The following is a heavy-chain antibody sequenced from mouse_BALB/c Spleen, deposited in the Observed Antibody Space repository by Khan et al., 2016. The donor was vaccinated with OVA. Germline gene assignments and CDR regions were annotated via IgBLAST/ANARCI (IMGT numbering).Heavy chain of an antibody. CDR3: TRGGQGSFGY. Sequence: QVQLKQSGAELARPGASVKMSCKASGYIFTSYMMHWVKQRPGQGLEWIGDINPSSGYNNYNQKFKDKATLTADKSSSTAYRQRSSLTSEDSAVYYCTRGGQGSFGYWGQGTLVTVSA. CDR2: INPSSGYN. CDR1: GYIFTSYM. V-gene: IGHV1-4*01. J-gene: IGHJ3*01.